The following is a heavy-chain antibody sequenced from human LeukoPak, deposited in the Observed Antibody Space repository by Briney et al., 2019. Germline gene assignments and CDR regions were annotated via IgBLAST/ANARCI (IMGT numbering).Heavy chain of an antibody. D-gene: IGHD3-3*01. J-gene: IGHJ4*02. CDR3: ARVIPYDFWSGYYLDY. CDR2: ISAYNGNT. CDR1: GYTFTSYG. V-gene: IGHV1-18*01. Sequence: ASVKVSCKASGYTFTSYGISWVRQAPGQGLEWMGWISAYNGNTNYAQKLQGRVTMTTDTSTNTAYMELRSLRSDDTAVYYCARVIPYDFWSGYYLDYWGQGTLVTVSS.